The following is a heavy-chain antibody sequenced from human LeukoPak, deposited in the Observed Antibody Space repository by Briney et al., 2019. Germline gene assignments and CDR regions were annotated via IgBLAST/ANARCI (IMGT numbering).Heavy chain of an antibody. CDR3: ARAGILSTGDYFDP. V-gene: IGHV4-39*07. Sequence: SATLSLTCTVSGGSITSGTFYWGWTRQPPGKGLEWIGTIHHSGSTSYSPTLQSRATISVDTSNNQFSLKLSSVTAADTAVYYCARAGILSTGDYFDPWGQGTLVTVSS. CDR2: IHHSGST. CDR1: GGSITSGTFY. D-gene: IGHD5/OR15-5a*01. J-gene: IGHJ5*02.